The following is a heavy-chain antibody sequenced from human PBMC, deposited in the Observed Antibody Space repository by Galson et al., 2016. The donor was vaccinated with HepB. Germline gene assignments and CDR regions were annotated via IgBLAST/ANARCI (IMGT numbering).Heavy chain of an antibody. CDR1: GFTFGDYT. CDR3: AKEGNWNYAIYYYMDV. D-gene: IGHD1-7*01. Sequence: SLRLSCAASGFTFGDYTMHWVRQAPGKGLEWVSLITWDAGKTYYADSVKGRFTISRDNSKNSLYLQMNNLRAEDSALYYCAKEGNWNYAIYYYMDVGGKGTTVTVSS. CDR2: ITWDAGKT. V-gene: IGHV3-43*01. J-gene: IGHJ6*03.